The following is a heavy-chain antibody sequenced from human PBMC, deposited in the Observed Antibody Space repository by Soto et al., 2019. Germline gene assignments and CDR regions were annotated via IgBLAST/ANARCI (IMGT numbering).Heavy chain of an antibody. J-gene: IGHJ5*02. CDR3: AKGLIAAAGSARFDP. CDR1: GDSVSSNSAA. CDR2: TYYRSNWYR. D-gene: IGHD6-13*01. Sequence: SQPLSLPCALSGDSVSSNSAAWNWIRQSPSRGLEWLGRTYYRSNWYRDYAESVKSRITINPDTSKNQFSLPLNSGTPEDTAVYYGAKGLIAAAGSARFDPWGQAILVTVS. V-gene: IGHV6-1*01.